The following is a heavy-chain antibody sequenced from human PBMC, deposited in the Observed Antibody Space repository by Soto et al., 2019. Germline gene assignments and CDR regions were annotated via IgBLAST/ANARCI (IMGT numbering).Heavy chain of an antibody. V-gene: IGHV3-30*03. J-gene: IGHJ6*02. CDR1: GFTFSSNG. CDR3: ARDLYYDFWSGYYTAYYYGMDV. Sequence: GGSLRLSCAASGFTFSSNGMHWVRQAPGKGLEWVAVISYDGSNKYYADSVKGRFTISRDNSKNTLYLQMNSLRAEDTAVYYCARDLYYDFWSGYYTAYYYGMDVWGQGTTVTVSS. CDR2: ISYDGSNK. D-gene: IGHD3-3*01.